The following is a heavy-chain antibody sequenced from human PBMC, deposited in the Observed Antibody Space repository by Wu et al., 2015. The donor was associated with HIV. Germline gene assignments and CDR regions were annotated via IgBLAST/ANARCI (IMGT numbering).Heavy chain of an antibody. CDR2: MNPKSGHT. J-gene: IGHJ2*01. Sequence: QVALVQSGAEVKKPGASVKVSCKAFGYTFVSYDIHWVRQAPGQGLEWMGWMNPKSGHTGYSQKFQGRVTITADESTSTAYMELSRLTSEDTAIYYCARERMADWYCNLWGRGTLVTVSP. D-gene: IGHD2-8*01. CDR1: GYTFVSYD. CDR3: ARERMADWYCNL. V-gene: IGHV1-8*01.